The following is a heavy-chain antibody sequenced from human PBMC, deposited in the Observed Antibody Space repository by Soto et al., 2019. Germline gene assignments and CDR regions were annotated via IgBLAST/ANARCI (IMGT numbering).Heavy chain of an antibody. CDR1: GGTFSSYA. J-gene: IGHJ4*02. D-gene: IGHD5-18*01. CDR2: IIPIFGTA. CDR3: ARESGYSYGLPYYVDY. V-gene: IGHV1-69*13. Sequence: SVKVSCKASGGTFSSYAISWVRQAPGQGLEWMGGIIPIFGTANYAQKFQGRVTITADESTSTAYMELSSMRSEDTAVYYCARESGYSYGLPYYVDYWGQGTLGTVCS.